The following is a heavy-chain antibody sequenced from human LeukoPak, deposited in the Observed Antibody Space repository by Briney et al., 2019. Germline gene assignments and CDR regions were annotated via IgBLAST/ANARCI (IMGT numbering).Heavy chain of an antibody. CDR3: AKTRNFWSAYFDY. CDR1: GGSITSDTYY. CDR2: ILHSGSC. V-gene: IGHV4-30-2*01. Sequence: SQTLSLTCGVSGGSITSDTYYWSWIRQPPGKGLEWIGYILHSGSCYYNPSLNSRVTVSIDTSKNQFSLKLNSVTAADTAVYYCAKTRNFWSAYFDYWGQGTLVTVSS. J-gene: IGHJ4*02. D-gene: IGHD3-3*01.